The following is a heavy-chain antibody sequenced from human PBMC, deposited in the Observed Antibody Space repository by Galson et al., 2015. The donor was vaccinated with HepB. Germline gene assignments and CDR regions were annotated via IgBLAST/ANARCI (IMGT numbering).Heavy chain of an antibody. D-gene: IGHD1-1*01. CDR2: IYSGGST. V-gene: IGHV3-53*01. CDR1: GFTVSSNY. Sequence: SLRLSCAAPGFTVSSNYMSWVRQAPGKGLEWVSVIYSGGSTYYADSVKGRFTISRDNSKNTLYLQMNSLRAEDTAVYYCARERPGGAFDIWGQGTMVTVSS. J-gene: IGHJ3*02. CDR3: ARERPGGAFDI.